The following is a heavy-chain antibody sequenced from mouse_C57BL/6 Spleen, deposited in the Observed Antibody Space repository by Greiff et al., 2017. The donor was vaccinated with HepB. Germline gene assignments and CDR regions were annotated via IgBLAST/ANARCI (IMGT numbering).Heavy chain of an antibody. V-gene: IGHV2-2*01. CDR3: AAYYSNPYAMDY. Sequence: VQLQQSGPGLVQPSQRLSITCTVSGFSLTSYGVHWVRQSPGKGLEWLGVIWSGGSTDYNAAFISRLSISKDNSKSQVFFKMNSLQADDTAIYYCAAYYSNPYAMDYWGQGTSVTVSS. J-gene: IGHJ4*01. CDR1: GFSLTSYG. D-gene: IGHD2-5*01. CDR2: IWSGGST.